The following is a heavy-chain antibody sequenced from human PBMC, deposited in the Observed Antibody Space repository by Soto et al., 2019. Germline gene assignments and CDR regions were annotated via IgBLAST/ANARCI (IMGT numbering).Heavy chain of an antibody. D-gene: IGHD3-3*01. Sequence: PSETLSLTCTVSGGSISNYYCNWIRQPAGKGLEWIGRIDTSGSTNYNPSLKSRVTMSVDTSKQEFSLKLSSVTAADTALHYCARGGQDFWSGPFDYWGRGALVTVSS. CDR2: IDTSGST. CDR3: ARGGQDFWSGPFDY. J-gene: IGHJ4*02. CDR1: GGSISNYY. V-gene: IGHV4-4*07.